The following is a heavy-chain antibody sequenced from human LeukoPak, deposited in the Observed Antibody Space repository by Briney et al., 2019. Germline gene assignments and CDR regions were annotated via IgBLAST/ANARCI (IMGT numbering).Heavy chain of an antibody. CDR1: GGSISSYY. J-gene: IGHJ5*02. D-gene: IGHD4-11*01. V-gene: IGHV4-4*07. CDR3: ARDHRGPALDYRIDP. Sequence: SETLSLTCTVSGGSISSYYWSWIRQLAGKGLEWIGRIYTSGSTNYNPSLKSRVTMSVDTSKNQFSLKLSSVTAADTAVYYCARDHRGPALDYRIDPWGQGTLVTVSS. CDR2: IYTSGST.